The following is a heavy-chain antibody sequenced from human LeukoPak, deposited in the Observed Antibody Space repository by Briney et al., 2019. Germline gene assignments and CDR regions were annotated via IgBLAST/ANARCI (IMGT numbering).Heavy chain of an antibody. Sequence: SGGSLRLSCAPSGFTFTNYWMSLVRQAPGKGLEWVANIKQDGSEKYYVHSVKGRFTISRDNAKNSLFLQMNSLRAEDTAVYYCARGEYYYDGGYWGQGTLVTVSS. J-gene: IGHJ4*02. V-gene: IGHV3-7*04. CDR1: GFTFTNYW. D-gene: IGHD3-22*01. CDR2: IKQDGSEK. CDR3: ARGEYYYDGGY.